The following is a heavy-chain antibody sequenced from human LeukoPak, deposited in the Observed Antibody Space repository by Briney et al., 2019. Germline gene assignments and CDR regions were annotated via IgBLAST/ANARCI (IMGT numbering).Heavy chain of an antibody. CDR1: GGSISSSSYY. Sequence: PSETLSLTCTVSGGSISSSSYYWGWIRQPPGKGLEWIGSIYYSGSTYYNPSLKSRVTISVDTSKNQFSLKLSSVTAADTAVYYCAREAGDFWSGPYYFDYWGQGTLVTVSS. CDR3: AREAGDFWSGPYYFDY. D-gene: IGHD3-3*01. J-gene: IGHJ4*02. V-gene: IGHV4-39*02. CDR2: IYYSGST.